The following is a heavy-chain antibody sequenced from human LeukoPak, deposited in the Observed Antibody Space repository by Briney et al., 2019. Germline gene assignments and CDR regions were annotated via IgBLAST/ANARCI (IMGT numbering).Heavy chain of an antibody. CDR2: ISGSGDNT. CDR1: GFTFSSYA. Sequence: GGSLRLSCAASGFTFSSYAMSWVRQAPGKGLEWVSDISGSGDNTYYADSVKGRFTISRDNSKNTLYVQVNSLGTEDTAAYYCAKGSYYDSSGSFYFDYWGQGTLVTVSS. D-gene: IGHD3-22*01. J-gene: IGHJ4*02. CDR3: AKGSYYDSSGSFYFDY. V-gene: IGHV3-23*01.